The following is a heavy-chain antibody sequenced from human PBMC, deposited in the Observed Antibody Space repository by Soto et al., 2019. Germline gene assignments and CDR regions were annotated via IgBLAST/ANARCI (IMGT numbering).Heavy chain of an antibody. Sequence: ASVKVSCKASGYTFTGYYMHWVRQAPGQGLEWMGWINPNSGGTNYAQKFQGRVTMTRDTSISTAYMELSRLRSDDTAVYYCARVHYDSVPADYWGQGTQVTVSS. J-gene: IGHJ4*02. CDR2: INPNSGGT. CDR1: GYTFTGYY. CDR3: ARVHYDSVPADY. D-gene: IGHD3-22*01. V-gene: IGHV1-2*02.